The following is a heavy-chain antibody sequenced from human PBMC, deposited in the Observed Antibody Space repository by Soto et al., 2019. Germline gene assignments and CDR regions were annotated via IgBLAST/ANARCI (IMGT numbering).Heavy chain of an antibody. CDR2: ISAYNGNT. Sequence: AXVNVSCKASCYTITIYGISLVLQAPGQGLEWMGWISAYNGNTNYAQKLQGRVTMTTDTSTSTAYMELRSLRSDDTAVYYCARSNIVVRIGSRIGENAFDIWGQGTMVTVSS. V-gene: IGHV1-18*01. CDR1: CYTITIYG. CDR3: ARSNIVVRIGSRIGENAFDI. D-gene: IGHD2-21*01. J-gene: IGHJ3*02.